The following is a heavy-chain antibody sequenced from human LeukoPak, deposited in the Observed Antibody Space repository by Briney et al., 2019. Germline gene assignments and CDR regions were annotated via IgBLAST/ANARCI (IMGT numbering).Heavy chain of an antibody. J-gene: IGHJ6*02. D-gene: IGHD6-13*01. CDR1: GGSFSGYY. CDR2: INHSGST. V-gene: IGHV4-34*01. CDR3: ARGPGVAAAMGPPYYYYYYGMDV. Sequence: KPSETLSLTCAVYGGSFSGYYWSWIRQPPGKGLEWIGEINHSGSTNYNPSLKSRVTISVDTSKNQFSLKLSSVTAADTAVYYCARGPGVAAAMGPPYYYYYYGMDVWGQGTTVTVFS.